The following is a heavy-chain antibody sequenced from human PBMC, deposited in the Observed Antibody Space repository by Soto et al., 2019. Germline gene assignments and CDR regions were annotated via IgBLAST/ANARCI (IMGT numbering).Heavy chain of an antibody. CDR2: ISGSGAST. J-gene: IGHJ4*02. CDR1: GFTFNKYA. CDR3: AKTPGVITVITSFDH. V-gene: IGHV3-23*01. D-gene: IGHD3-16*01. Sequence: PGGSLRLSCVASGFTFNKYALAWVRQAPGKGLEWVSAISGSGASTYDADSVKGRFTISRDNSNNTLYLQMNSLRAEDTAVYHCAKTPGVITVITSFDHWGQGTLVTVSS.